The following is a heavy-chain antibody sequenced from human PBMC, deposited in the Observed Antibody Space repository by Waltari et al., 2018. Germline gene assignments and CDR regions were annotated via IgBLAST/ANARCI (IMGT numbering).Heavy chain of an antibody. CDR3: ASTYSGYDY. J-gene: IGHJ4*02. V-gene: IGHV1-24*01. Sequence: QVQLVQSGAEVKKPGASVKVSCKVSGYTLTELSMHWVRQAPGKGLEWMGGLDPEDGETIYAQKFQGRGTMTEDTSTDKDYMELSSLRSEDTAVYYCASTYSGYDYWGQGTLVTVSS. CDR2: LDPEDGET. CDR1: GYTLTELS. D-gene: IGHD5-12*01.